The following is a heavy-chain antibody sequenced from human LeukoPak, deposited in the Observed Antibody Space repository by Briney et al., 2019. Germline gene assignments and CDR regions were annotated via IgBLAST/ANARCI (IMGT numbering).Heavy chain of an antibody. J-gene: IGHJ4*02. D-gene: IGHD3/OR15-3a*01. V-gene: IGHV3-23*01. CDR1: GITLSNYG. CDR2: ISYSGCST. Sequence: GGSLRLSCAVSGITLSNYGMSWVRQAPGKGLEWVAGISYSGCSTKYADSVKGRFTIARDNRKNTLYLQMNSLRAEDTAVYFCAKRGVVIRVILVGFHKEAYYFESWGQGALVTVSS. CDR3: AKRGVVIRVILVGFHKEAYYFES.